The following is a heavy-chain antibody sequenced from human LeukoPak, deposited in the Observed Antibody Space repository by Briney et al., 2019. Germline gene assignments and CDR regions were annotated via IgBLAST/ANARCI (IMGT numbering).Heavy chain of an antibody. CDR1: GFTISNYW. J-gene: IGHJ3*02. CDR2: IRQDGKTI. Sequence: PGGSLRLSCAASGFTISNYWMTWVRQSPGKGLEWVANIRQDGKTIYYADSVKGRFTISRDNAKNSLYLQMNSLRAEDTAMYYCASDPPWEDDAFDIWGRGTMVTVSS. V-gene: IGHV3-7*01. CDR3: ASDPPWEDDAFDI. D-gene: IGHD1-26*01.